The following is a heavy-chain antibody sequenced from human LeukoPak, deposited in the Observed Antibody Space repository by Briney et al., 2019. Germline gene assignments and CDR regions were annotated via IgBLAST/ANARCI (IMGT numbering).Heavy chain of an antibody. Sequence: PGGSLRLSCAASGFAFRDYWMNWVRQAPGKGLEWVANINLGGSVILYVDSVKGRFTASRDNAENSVSLQMNRLRAEDTAVYYCAAWGLHNYWGQGTLVPVSS. CDR1: GFAFRDYW. CDR2: INLGGSVI. D-gene: IGHD7-27*01. CDR3: AAWGLHNY. J-gene: IGHJ4*02. V-gene: IGHV3-7*01.